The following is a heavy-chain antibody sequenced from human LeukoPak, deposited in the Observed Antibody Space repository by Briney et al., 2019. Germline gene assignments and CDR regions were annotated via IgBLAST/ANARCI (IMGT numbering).Heavy chain of an antibody. Sequence: SQTLSLTCAISGDSVSSNSAAWNWIMQSPSRGLEWLGRTYYRSKWYNDYAVSVKSRITINPDTSKNQFSLQLNSVTPEDTAVYYCARSVGTVVVPAAMTYGMDVWGQGTTVTVSS. CDR1: GDSVSSNSAA. V-gene: IGHV6-1*01. CDR2: TYYRSKWYN. CDR3: ARSVGTVVVPAAMTYGMDV. J-gene: IGHJ6*02. D-gene: IGHD2-2*01.